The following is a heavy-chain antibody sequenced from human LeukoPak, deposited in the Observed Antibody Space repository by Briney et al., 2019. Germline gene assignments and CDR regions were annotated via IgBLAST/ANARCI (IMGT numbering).Heavy chain of an antibody. CDR3: ARGTYFSSGSYLDY. J-gene: IGHJ4*02. Sequence: SETLSLACTVSGGSINSGDYYWSWIRQPPGKGLEWIGYIYYSGSIYYNPSLKSRVTISVDTSKNQFSLKVTSVTAADTAVYYCARGTYFSSGSYLDYWGQGTLVTVSS. D-gene: IGHD3-10*01. V-gene: IGHV4-30-4*01. CDR2: IYYSGSI. CDR1: GGSINSGDYY.